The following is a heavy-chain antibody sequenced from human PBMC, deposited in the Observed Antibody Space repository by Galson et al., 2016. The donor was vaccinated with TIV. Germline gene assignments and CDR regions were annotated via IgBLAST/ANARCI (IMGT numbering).Heavy chain of an antibody. J-gene: IGHJ6*03. CDR2: TIPMFGTA. V-gene: IGHV1-69*05. CDR3: ARGVGTVMGQYYMDV. D-gene: IGHD5-18*01. Sequence: VKVSCKASGGTLSNYAISWVRQAPRQGLEWMGGTIPMFGTANYAQKFQGRVTITTDESTSTAYMELSSLKSEDTAVYYCARGVGTVMGQYYMDVWGKGTTVTVSS. CDR1: GGTLSNYA.